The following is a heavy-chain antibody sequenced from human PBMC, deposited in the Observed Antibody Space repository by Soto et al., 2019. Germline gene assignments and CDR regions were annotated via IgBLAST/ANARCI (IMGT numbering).Heavy chain of an antibody. CDR2: IYHTGTT. Sequence: SETLSLTCTVSGDSISSSTYYWGWIRQPPGKGLEWIGCIYHTGTTYYNPSLKSRVTISVDTSKNQFSLKLSSVTAADTAVYYCARHYFSRSYMFDYWGQGTLVTVSS. CDR1: GDSISSSTYY. V-gene: IGHV4-39*01. CDR3: ARHYFSRSYMFDY. J-gene: IGHJ4*02. D-gene: IGHD6-6*01.